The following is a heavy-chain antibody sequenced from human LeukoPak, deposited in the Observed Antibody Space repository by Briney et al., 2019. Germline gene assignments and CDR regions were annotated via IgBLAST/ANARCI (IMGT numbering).Heavy chain of an antibody. CDR2: FDPEDGET. Sequence: ASVKVSCKVSGYTLTELSMHWVRQAPAKGLGWEGGFDPEDGETIYAQKFQGRVTMTEDTSTDTAYMELSRLRSEDTGVYYCATSGYSSGWYDRHWGQGTLVTVSS. J-gene: IGHJ4*02. CDR3: ATSGYSSGWYDRH. D-gene: IGHD6-19*01. CDR1: GYTLTELS. V-gene: IGHV1-24*01.